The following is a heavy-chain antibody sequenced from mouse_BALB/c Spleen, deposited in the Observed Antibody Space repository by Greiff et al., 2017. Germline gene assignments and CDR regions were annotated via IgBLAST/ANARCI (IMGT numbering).Heavy chain of an antibody. CDR1: GFNIKDYY. Sequence: EVQLQQSGAELVRPGALVKLSCKASGFNIKDYYMHWVKQRPEQGLEWIGWIDPENGNTIYDPKFQGKASITADTSSNTAYLQLSSLTSEDTAVYYCARSLLRQRYAMDYWGQGTSVTVSA. D-gene: IGHD1-2*01. V-gene: IGHV14-1*02. J-gene: IGHJ4*01. CDR3: ARSLLRQRYAMDY. CDR2: IDPENGNT.